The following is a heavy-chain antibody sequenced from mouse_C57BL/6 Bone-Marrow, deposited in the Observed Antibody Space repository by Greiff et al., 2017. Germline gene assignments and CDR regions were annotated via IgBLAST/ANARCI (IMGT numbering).Heavy chain of an antibody. J-gene: IGHJ4*01. CDR3: ARRGTVVARNYYAMDY. CDR1: GYTFTSYW. Sequence: QVQLQQPGAELVKPGASVKLSCKASGYTFTSYWMHWVKQRPGQGLEWIGMIHPNSGSTNYNEKFKSKATLTVDKSSSTAYMQLSSLTSEDSAVYYCARRGTVVARNYYAMDYWGQGTSVTVSS. V-gene: IGHV1-64*01. CDR2: IHPNSGST. D-gene: IGHD1-1*01.